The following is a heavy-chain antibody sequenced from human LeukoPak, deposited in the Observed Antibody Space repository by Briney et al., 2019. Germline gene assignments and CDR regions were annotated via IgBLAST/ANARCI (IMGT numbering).Heavy chain of an antibody. Sequence: SGTLSLTCTVSGGSIDSDNYYWAWIPQPPGNGLECIGAVFYSGSTFYNPSLKSRVTISVDTSKSQFSLRLTSVTDADTALYYCARGTPHSNWFDPWGQGTLVTVSS. CDR3: ARGTPHSNWFDP. CDR2: VFYSGST. CDR1: GGSIDSDNYY. V-gene: IGHV4-39*07. D-gene: IGHD4-11*01. J-gene: IGHJ5*02.